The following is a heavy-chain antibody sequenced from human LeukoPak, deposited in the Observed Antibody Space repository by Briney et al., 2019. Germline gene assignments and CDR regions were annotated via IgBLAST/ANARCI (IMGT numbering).Heavy chain of an antibody. CDR3: AKDRYCSSTSCYGRASDI. CDR1: GFTFSIYD. D-gene: IGHD2-2*01. V-gene: IGHV3-23*01. J-gene: IGHJ3*02. Sequence: GGSLRLSCAASGFTFSIYDMNWVRQAPGKGLEWLSGVSGTGGSTHYADSVKGRFTISRDNSKNTLFLQMNSLRADDTAVYYCAKDRYCSSTSCYGRASDIWGQGTRVTVSS. CDR2: VSGTGGST.